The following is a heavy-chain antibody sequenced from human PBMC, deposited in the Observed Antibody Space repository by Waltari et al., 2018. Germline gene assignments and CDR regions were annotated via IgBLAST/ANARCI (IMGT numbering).Heavy chain of an antibody. CDR2: ISSSSSTI. CDR3: ARGGKVGATTAPFDY. Sequence: EVQLVESGGGLVQPGGSLRLSCAASGCTFSSYSMNGVRQAPGKGLEWVSYISSSSSTIYYADSVKGRFTISRDNAKNSLYLQMNSLRAEDTAVYYCARGGKVGATTAPFDYWGQGTLVTVSS. V-gene: IGHV3-48*01. D-gene: IGHD1-26*01. CDR1: GCTFSSYS. J-gene: IGHJ4*02.